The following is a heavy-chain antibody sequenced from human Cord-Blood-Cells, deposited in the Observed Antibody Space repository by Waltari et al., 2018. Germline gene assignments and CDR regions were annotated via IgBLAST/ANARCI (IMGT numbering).Heavy chain of an antibody. CDR3: ARGVVVVIAGRPDDVQFDY. V-gene: IGHV4-38-2*01. CDR2: IYHSGST. Sequence: QVQLQESGPGLVKPSETLSLTCAVAGYSISSGSYWGWTRQPPGKGLEWIGSIYHSGSTYYNPSLKSRVTISVDTSKNQFSLKLSSVTAADTAVYYCARGVVVVIAGRPDDVQFDYWGQGTLVTVSS. CDR1: GYSISSGSY. J-gene: IGHJ4*02. D-gene: IGHD2-21*01.